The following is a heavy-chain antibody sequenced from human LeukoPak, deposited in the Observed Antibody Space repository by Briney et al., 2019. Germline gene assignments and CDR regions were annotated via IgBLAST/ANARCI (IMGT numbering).Heavy chain of an antibody. V-gene: IGHV1-18*01. CDR1: GYTFTSYG. CDR2: ISAYNGNT. J-gene: IGHJ5*02. Sequence: ASVEVSCKASGYTFTSYGISWVRQAPGQGLEWMGWISAYNGNTNYAQKLQGRVTMTTDTSTSTAYMELRSLRSDDTAVYYCARGGDDILTGYQNWFDPWGQGTLVTVSS. D-gene: IGHD3-9*01. CDR3: ARGGDDILTGYQNWFDP.